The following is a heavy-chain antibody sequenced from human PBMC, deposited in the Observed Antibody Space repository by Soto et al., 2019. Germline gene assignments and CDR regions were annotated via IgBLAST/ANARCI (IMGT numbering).Heavy chain of an antibody. CDR2: IYRDDDK. Sequence: QITLKESGPTLVKPTQTLTLICTVSGFSLSTSGVGVGWIRQPPGKALEWLALIYRDDDKRYSPSLKSRLTITKATSKNQLDLTITHMDPVNTGTYYCTHRRPTTTGGNTFVFWGQGTLVTVSS. CDR3: THRRPTTTGGNTFVF. J-gene: IGHJ4*02. V-gene: IGHV2-5*02. D-gene: IGHD1-1*01. CDR1: GFSLSTSGVG.